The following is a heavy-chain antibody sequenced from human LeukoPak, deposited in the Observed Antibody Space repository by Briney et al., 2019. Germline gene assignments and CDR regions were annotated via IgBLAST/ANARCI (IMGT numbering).Heavy chain of an antibody. J-gene: IGHJ4*02. Sequence: GGSLRLSCAASGFTFSSYAMSWVRQAPGKGLEWVSAISGSGGSTYYADSVKGRFTISRDNSKNTLYLQMNSLRAEDTAVYYCAKREGYCSSISCYGFDYWGQGTLVTVSS. D-gene: IGHD2-2*01. CDR1: GFTFSSYA. CDR3: AKREGYCSSISCYGFDY. CDR2: ISGSGGST. V-gene: IGHV3-23*01.